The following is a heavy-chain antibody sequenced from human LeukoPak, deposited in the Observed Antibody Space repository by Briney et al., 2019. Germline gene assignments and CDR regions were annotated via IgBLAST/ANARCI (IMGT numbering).Heavy chain of an antibody. CDR2: IIPIFGTA. CDR3: ARVRRNNMDY. CDR1: GGTFSSYA. J-gene: IGHJ4*02. D-gene: IGHD1/OR15-1a*01. V-gene: IGHV1-69*05. Sequence: ASVKVSCKASGGTFSSYAISWVRQAPGQGLEWMGGIIPIFGTANYAQKFQGRVTITTDESTSAAYMELSSLRSEDTAVYYCARVRRNNMDYWGQGTLVTVSS.